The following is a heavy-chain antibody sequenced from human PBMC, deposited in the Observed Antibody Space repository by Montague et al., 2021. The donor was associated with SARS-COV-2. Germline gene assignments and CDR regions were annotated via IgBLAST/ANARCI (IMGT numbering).Heavy chain of an antibody. V-gene: IGHV4-39*02. D-gene: IGHD3-10*01. CDR3: ARGMIRGVTTPFDY. CDR2: IYYSGTA. J-gene: IGHJ4*02. CDR1: SGSIISSGYY. Sequence: SETLSLTCSVSSGSIISSGYYWGWIRQPPGKELEWIGNIYYSGTAYYNPSLQGRGTIPVDTSKNHLSLRLSSVTAADTAVYFCARGMIRGVTTPFDYWGQGSKVTVSS.